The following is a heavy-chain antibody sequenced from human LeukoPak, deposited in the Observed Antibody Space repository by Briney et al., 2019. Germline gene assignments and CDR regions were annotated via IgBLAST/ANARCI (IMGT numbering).Heavy chain of an antibody. Sequence: PGGSLRLSCAASGFTFSSYWMHWVRQAPGKGLVWVSRINSDGSTTNYADSVKGRFTISRDNPRNTLYLQMNSLRAEDTAMYHCAKEWELTYWGQGTLVTVSS. CDR2: INSDGSTT. V-gene: IGHV3-74*01. CDR3: AKEWELTY. D-gene: IGHD1-26*01. CDR1: GFTFSSYW. J-gene: IGHJ4*02.